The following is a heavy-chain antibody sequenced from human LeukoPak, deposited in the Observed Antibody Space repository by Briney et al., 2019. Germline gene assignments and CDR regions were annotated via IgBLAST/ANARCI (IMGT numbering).Heavy chain of an antibody. CDR3: ARRRGGYYHEYFDY. V-gene: IGHV4-39*07. CDR2: IYYSGST. J-gene: IGHJ4*02. Sequence: SETLSLTCTVSGGSISSSSYYWGWIRQPPGKGLEWIGSIYYSGSTNYNPSLKSRVTISVDTSKNQFSLKLSSVTAADTAVYYCARRRGGYYHEYFDYWGQGTLVTVSS. CDR1: GGSISSSSYY. D-gene: IGHD1-26*01.